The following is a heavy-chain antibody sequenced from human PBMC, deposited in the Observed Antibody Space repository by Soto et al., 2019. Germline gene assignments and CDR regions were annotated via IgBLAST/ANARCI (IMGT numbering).Heavy chain of an antibody. Sequence: QVQLQQWGAGLLKPSETLSLTCAVYGGSFNGYYWSWIRQPPGKGLEWIGEINHSGSTNYNPSLKSRVTISVDTSKNQFSLKLSSVTAADTAVYYCARVGVIVVVPAAIPYNWFDPWGQGTLVTVSS. CDR1: GGSFNGYY. D-gene: IGHD2-2*01. CDR3: ARVGVIVVVPAAIPYNWFDP. CDR2: INHSGST. J-gene: IGHJ5*02. V-gene: IGHV4-34*01.